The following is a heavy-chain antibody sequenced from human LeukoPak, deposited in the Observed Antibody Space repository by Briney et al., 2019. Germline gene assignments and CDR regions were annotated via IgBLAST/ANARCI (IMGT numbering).Heavy chain of an antibody. CDR2: MIPNIGDT. V-gene: IGHV1-8*01. CDR1: GYAFTNHD. Sequence: ASVKVSCKASGYAFTNHDINWVRQASGQGLEWMGWMIPNIGDTGYAQKFQGRVTMTRDTSISTAYMELSSLTSEDTGMYYCMRGRPETSATWGQGSLVTVSS. J-gene: IGHJ5*02. CDR3: MRGRPETSAT. D-gene: IGHD1-14*01.